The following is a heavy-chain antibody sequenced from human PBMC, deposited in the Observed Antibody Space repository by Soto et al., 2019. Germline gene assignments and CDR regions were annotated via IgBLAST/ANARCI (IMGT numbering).Heavy chain of an antibody. D-gene: IGHD3-22*01. CDR2: IYYSGST. CDR1: VCSISSFDYY. Sequence: SXTCNVSVCSISSFDYYWSWIRQPPGKGLEWIGYIYYSGSTYYNPSLKSRVTISVDTSKNQFSLKLSSVTAADTAVYYCARSTYYYDSSVFRYWGQGTLVTVSS. J-gene: IGHJ4*02. CDR3: ARSTYYYDSSVFRY. V-gene: IGHV4-30-4*01.